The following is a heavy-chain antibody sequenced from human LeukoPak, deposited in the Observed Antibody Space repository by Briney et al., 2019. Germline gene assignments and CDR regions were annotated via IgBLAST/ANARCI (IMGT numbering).Heavy chain of an antibody. D-gene: IGHD4-17*01. CDR1: GYTFTSYG. J-gene: IGHJ4*02. V-gene: IGHV1-18*01. CDR2: ISAYNGNT. Sequence: HWASVTVSCKASGYTFTSYGISWVRQAPGQGLEWMGWISAYNGNTNYAQKLQGRVTMTTDTSTSTVYMELRSLRSDDTAVYYCARGLDGDYAGYFDYWGQGTLVTVSS. CDR3: ARGLDGDYAGYFDY.